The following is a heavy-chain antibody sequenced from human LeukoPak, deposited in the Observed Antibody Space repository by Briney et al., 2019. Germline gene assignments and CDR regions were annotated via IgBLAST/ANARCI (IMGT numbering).Heavy chain of an antibody. CDR3: ATKQWLAPPPDS. CDR1: GFTFSKDW. V-gene: IGHV3-74*01. Sequence: PGGSLILSCAASGFTFSKDWMLWVRQAPGKGLESVSRINTDGTVTTYADSVKGRFTVSRDNADNTMFLQMNSVRDEDTAVYYCATKQWLAPPPDSWGQGTPVTVSS. D-gene: IGHD6-19*01. CDR2: INTDGTVT. J-gene: IGHJ4*02.